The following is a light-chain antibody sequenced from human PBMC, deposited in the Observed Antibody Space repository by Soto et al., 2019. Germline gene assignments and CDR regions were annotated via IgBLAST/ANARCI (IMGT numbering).Light chain of an antibody. J-gene: IGLJ1*01. V-gene: IGLV2-14*01. CDR2: EVS. CDR3: TSYTSKSSLYV. Sequence: SALTQPASVSGSPGQSVTISCTGTSSDVGDYNYVCWYQQHPGRAPKLLIFEVSNRPSGVSDRFSGSKSGNTASLIISGLQAEDEATYYCTSYTSKSSLYVFGTGTKVTVL. CDR1: SSDVGDYNY.